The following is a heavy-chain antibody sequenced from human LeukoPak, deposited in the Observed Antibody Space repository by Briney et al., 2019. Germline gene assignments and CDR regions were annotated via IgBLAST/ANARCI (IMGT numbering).Heavy chain of an antibody. CDR1: RGSITTYY. Sequence: PSETLSLTRTVSRGSITTYYWSWIRPPAGKGLEWIGNVYYSGSTTYNPSLKSRVSMSVDMSKNQFSLKLRSVTAADTATYYCATDRQEGGSGSYWFDPWGQGTQVTVSS. V-gene: IGHV4-59*01. D-gene: IGHD3-10*01. J-gene: IGHJ5*02. CDR2: VYYSGST. CDR3: ATDRQEGGSGSYWFDP.